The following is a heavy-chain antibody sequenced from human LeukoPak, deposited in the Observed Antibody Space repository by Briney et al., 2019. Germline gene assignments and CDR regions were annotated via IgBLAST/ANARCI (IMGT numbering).Heavy chain of an antibody. CDR3: AKSGRITIFGVANWFDP. V-gene: IGHV3-23*01. D-gene: IGHD3-3*01. J-gene: IGHJ5*02. Sequence: GGSLRLSCAASGFTFSSYAMSWVRQAPGKGLEWVSAISGSGGSTYYADSEKGRFTISRDNSKNTLYLQMNSLRAEDTAVYYCAKSGRITIFGVANWFDPWGQGTLVTVSS. CDR1: GFTFSSYA. CDR2: ISGSGGST.